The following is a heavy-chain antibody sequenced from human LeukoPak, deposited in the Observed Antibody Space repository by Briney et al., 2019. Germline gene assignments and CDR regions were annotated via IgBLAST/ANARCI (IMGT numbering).Heavy chain of an antibody. D-gene: IGHD3-10*01. CDR2: ISWDGGST. CDR3: ARKTYYYDSGSYSKSYYFDY. CDR1: GFTFDDYT. V-gene: IGHV3-43*01. J-gene: IGHJ4*02. Sequence: GASLRLSCEASGFTFDDYTMHWVRQAPGKGLEWVSLISWDGGSTYYADSVKGRFTISRDNAKNSLFLQLNSLRAEDTAVYYCARKTYYYDSGSYSKSYYFDYWGQGTLVTVSS.